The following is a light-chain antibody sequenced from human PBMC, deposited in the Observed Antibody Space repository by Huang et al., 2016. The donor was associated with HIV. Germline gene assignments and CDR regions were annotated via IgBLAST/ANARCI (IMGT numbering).Light chain of an antibody. Sequence: EIVLTQSPATLSLSPGERATLSCRASQSVGTYLAWFQQRPSQAPRLLIYDASNRATGIPARFSGSGSGTDFTLTISSLEPEDFALYYCQQRSNWPGTFGGGTKVEIK. CDR3: QQRSNWPGT. V-gene: IGKV3-11*01. CDR2: DAS. CDR1: QSVGTY. J-gene: IGKJ4*01.